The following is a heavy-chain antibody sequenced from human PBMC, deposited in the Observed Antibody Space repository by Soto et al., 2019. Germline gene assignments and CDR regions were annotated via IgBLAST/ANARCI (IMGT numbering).Heavy chain of an antibody. Sequence: GGSLRLSCAASGFTFSSYDMHWVRQATGKGLEWVSAIGTAGDTYYPGSVKGRFTISRENAKNSLYLQMNSLRAGDTAVYYCARGIDYGDHDGTFDIWGQGTMVTVSS. CDR2: IGTAGDT. V-gene: IGHV3-13*01. CDR3: ARGIDYGDHDGTFDI. CDR1: GFTFSSYD. J-gene: IGHJ3*02. D-gene: IGHD4-17*01.